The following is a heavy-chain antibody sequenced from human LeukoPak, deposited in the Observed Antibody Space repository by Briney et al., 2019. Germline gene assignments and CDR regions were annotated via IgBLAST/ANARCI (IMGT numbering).Heavy chain of an antibody. D-gene: IGHD5-12*01. CDR2: VKQDGSEK. Sequence: GGSLRLSCEASGFTFSNFWMSWVPQTPGKGLEWVANVKQDGSEKHYVASVKGRFTISRDNAKNSVYLEMNSLRAEDTAVYYCAKGGSAYFDFGGQGTLVTVSS. CDR3: AKGGSAYFDF. CDR1: GFTFSNFW. V-gene: IGHV3-7*05. J-gene: IGHJ4*02.